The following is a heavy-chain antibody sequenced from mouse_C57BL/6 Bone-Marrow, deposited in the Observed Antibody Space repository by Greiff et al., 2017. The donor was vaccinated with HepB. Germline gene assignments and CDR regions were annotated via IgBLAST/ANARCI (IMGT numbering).Heavy chain of an antibody. CDR3: AKVVYGNDYAMDY. J-gene: IGHJ4*01. D-gene: IGHD2-1*01. Sequence: QVQLQQPGAELVKPGASVKMSCKASGYTFTSYWITWVKQRPGQGLEWIGDIYPGSGSTNYNEKFKSKATLTVDTSSSTAYMQLSSLTSEDSAVYYCAKVVYGNDYAMDYWGQGTSVTVS. V-gene: IGHV1-55*01. CDR2: IYPGSGST. CDR1: GYTFTSYW.